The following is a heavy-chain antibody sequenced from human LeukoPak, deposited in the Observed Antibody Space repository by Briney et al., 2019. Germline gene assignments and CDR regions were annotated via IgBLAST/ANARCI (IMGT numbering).Heavy chain of an antibody. Sequence: GGSLRLSCAASGFTVSSNYMSWVRQAPGKGVEWVSVIYSGGSTYYADSVKCRFTVSRDNSKNTVDLQMNSLRVEDTALYFCVQEFNHNQWFFDIWGRGTLVTVSS. V-gene: IGHV3-53*05. J-gene: IGHJ2*01. CDR3: VQEFNHNQWFFDI. D-gene: IGHD3-22*01. CDR1: GFTVSSNY. CDR2: IYSGGST.